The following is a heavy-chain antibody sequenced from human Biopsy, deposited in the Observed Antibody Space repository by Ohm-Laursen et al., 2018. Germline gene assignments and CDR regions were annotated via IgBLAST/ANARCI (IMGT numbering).Heavy chain of an antibody. CDR2: ISGTTNYV. J-gene: IGHJ3*02. Sequence: SLRLSFPASVSTLTNYRLNWVRQAPRKGLGWVSSISGTTNYVYYADSVKGRFTLSRDNAMKSLNLQMNNLRAEYTAVYYFARARFQYGLDMWGQGTMVTVSS. V-gene: IGHV3-21*01. CDR1: VSTLTNYR. D-gene: IGHD3-10*01. CDR3: ARARFQYGLDM.